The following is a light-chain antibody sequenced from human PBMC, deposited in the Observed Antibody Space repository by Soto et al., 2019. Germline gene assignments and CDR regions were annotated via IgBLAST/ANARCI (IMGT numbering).Light chain of an antibody. J-gene: IGKJ1*01. CDR3: QQFFHAPT. V-gene: IGKV4-1*01. Sequence: VLTQSPDFLSVSLGGRDTIHCRSTQSVLFVSNNKNFLAWYQQKPGQPPKLFLNWASTRESGVPDRFIGGGSGTEFTLTISSLHAEDVAVYYCQQFFHAPTFGQGTKVDI. CDR1: QSVLFVSNNKNF. CDR2: WAS.